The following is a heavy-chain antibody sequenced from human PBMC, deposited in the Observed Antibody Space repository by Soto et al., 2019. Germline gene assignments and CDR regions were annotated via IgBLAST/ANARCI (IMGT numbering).Heavy chain of an antibody. CDR2: IWYDGSKT. CDR1: GITFSSHG. Sequence: QVQLVESGGGVVQPGTSLRLSCEVSGITFSSHGFHWVRQAPGKGPEWVTVIWYDGSKTYYADPVKGRFTISRDNSKNMLYLQMNSLRVEDTAVYYCVRDPGTVAYHFDIWGQGTLVTVSS. V-gene: IGHV3-33*01. J-gene: IGHJ4*02. D-gene: IGHD1-26*01. CDR3: VRDPGTVAYHFDI.